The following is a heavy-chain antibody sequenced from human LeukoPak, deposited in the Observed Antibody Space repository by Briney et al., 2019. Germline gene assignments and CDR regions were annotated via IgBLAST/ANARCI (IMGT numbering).Heavy chain of an antibody. CDR3: ANGDGGSSPDAFDI. CDR1: GFTFSGYA. V-gene: IGHV3-23*01. Sequence: PGESLRLSCAASGFTFSGYAMSWVRQAPGTGLEWVSAISGSGGSTYYADSVKGRFTISRDNSKNTLYLQMNSLRAEDTAVYYCANGDGGSSPDAFDIWGQGTMVTVSS. CDR2: ISGSGGST. D-gene: IGHD6-13*01. J-gene: IGHJ3*02.